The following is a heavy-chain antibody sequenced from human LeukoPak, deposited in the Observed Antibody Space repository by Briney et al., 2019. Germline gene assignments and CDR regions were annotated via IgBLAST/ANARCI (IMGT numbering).Heavy chain of an antibody. J-gene: IGHJ4*02. CDR2: INHSGST. D-gene: IGHD3-22*01. CDR3: ARRYYYGSSGYNPPFDY. Sequence: PSETLSLTCAVYGGPFSGYYWSWIRQPPGKGLEWIGEINHSGSTNYNPSLKSRVTISVDTSKNQFSLKLSSVTAADTAVYYCARRYYYGSSGYNPPFDYWGQGTLVTVSS. V-gene: IGHV4-34*01. CDR1: GGPFSGYY.